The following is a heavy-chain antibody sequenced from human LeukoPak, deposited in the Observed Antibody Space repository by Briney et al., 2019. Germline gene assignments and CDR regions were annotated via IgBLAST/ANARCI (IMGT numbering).Heavy chain of an antibody. J-gene: IGHJ4*02. CDR3: ARVGVLRYFDWLLSKVYYFDY. D-gene: IGHD3-9*01. CDR1: GGSFSGYY. CDR2: INHSGST. V-gene: IGHV4-34*01. Sequence: PSETLSLTCAVYGGSFSGYYWSWIRQPPGKGLESIGEINHSGSTNYNPSLKSRVTISVDTSKNQFSLKLSSVTAADTAVYYCARVGVLRYFDWLLSKVYYFDYWGQGTLVTVSS.